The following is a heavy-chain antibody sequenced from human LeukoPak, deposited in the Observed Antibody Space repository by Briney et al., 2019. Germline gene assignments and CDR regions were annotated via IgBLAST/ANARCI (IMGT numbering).Heavy chain of an antibody. D-gene: IGHD3-22*01. CDR1: GGSISSGGYY. CDR2: IYYSGST. Sequence: PSETLSLTCTVSGGSISSGGYYWSWIRQHPGKGLEWIGYIYYSGSTYYNPSLKSRVTISVDTSKNQFSLKLSSVTAADTAVYYCARSIRYYDSSGYYYNWFDPWGQGTLVTVSS. V-gene: IGHV4-31*03. CDR3: ARSIRYYDSSGYYYNWFDP. J-gene: IGHJ5*02.